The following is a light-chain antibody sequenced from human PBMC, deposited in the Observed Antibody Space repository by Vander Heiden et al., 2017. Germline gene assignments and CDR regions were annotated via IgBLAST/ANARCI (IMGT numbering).Light chain of an antibody. J-gene: IGKJ4*01. CDR2: AAS. V-gene: IGKV1-9*01. Sequence: DIQLTQSPSFLSASVGDRVTITCRASQGISSYLAWYQHKPGKAPKLLIYAASTLQSGVPSRFSGSGSGTEFTLTISSLQPEDFATYYCQQLNSYPITFGGGTKVEIK. CDR3: QQLNSYPIT. CDR1: QGISSY.